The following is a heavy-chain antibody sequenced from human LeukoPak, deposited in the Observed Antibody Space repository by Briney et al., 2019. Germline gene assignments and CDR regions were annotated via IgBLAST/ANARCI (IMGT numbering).Heavy chain of an antibody. V-gene: IGHV3-74*01. CDR3: ARGFELITFGGAIGKLNWFDS. CDR1: GFTFRNYW. CDR2: INSDGSIT. J-gene: IGHJ5*01. Sequence: PGGSLRLSCGASGFTFRNYWMHWVRQAPGKGPVWVSRINSDGSITNYADSVKGRFTISRDNGKNTLFLEMNTLRAEDTAVYYCARGFELITFGGAIGKLNWFDSWGQGTLVTVSS. D-gene: IGHD3-16*01.